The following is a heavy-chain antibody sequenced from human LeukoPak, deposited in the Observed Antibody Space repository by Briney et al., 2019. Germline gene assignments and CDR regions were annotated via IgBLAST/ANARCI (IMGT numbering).Heavy chain of an antibody. D-gene: IGHD4-23*01. J-gene: IGHJ4*02. CDR2: INPGGGTT. V-gene: IGHV1-46*01. Sequence: GASVKVSCKASGYSFTNYYLHWVRQAPGQGFEWMGIINPGGGTTTYAQKFQGRVTMTRDTSTSTVYMGLSSLRSEDAAVYYCVRELAGGYFDYWGQGTLVTVSS. CDR3: VRELAGGYFDY. CDR1: GYSFTNYY.